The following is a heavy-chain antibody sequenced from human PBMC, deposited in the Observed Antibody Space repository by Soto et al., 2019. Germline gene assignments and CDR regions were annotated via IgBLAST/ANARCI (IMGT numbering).Heavy chain of an antibody. J-gene: IGHJ4*01. CDR1: EFTIVNVC. CDR3: TTDAYSTIIVVLFDY. CDR2: IKSKTHGGTT. Sequence: GLIRLRYAVAEFTIVNVCVSWVSKDQGKGLEWVGRIKSKTHGGTTDFAAPVKGRFAISRDDSKNMVYLQMNSLKNEDTGIYYFTTDAYSTIIVVLFDYWGHGTLVTVTS. V-gene: IGHV3-15*01. D-gene: IGHD2-2*01.